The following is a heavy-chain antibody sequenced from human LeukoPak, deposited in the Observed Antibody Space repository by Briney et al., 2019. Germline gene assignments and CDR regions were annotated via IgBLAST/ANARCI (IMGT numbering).Heavy chain of an antibody. V-gene: IGHV4-31*03. CDR2: IYYSGST. CDR3: ARDTGGGGSLYYFDY. J-gene: IGHJ4*02. Sequence: SETLSLTCTVSGGSISSGGYYWSWIRPHPGKGLEWIGYIYYSGSTYYNPSLKRRVTISVDTSKNQFSLKLSSVTAADTAVYYCARDTGGGGSLYYFDYWGQGTLVTVSS. CDR1: GGSISSGGYY. D-gene: IGHD3-16*01.